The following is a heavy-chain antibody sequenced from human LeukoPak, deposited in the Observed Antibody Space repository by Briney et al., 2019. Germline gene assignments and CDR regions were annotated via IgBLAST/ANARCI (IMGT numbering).Heavy chain of an antibody. CDR2: IYHSGST. D-gene: IGHD2-2*01. V-gene: IGHV4-38-2*02. Sequence: SETLSLTCTVSGYSISSGYYWGWIRQPPGKGLEWIGSIYHSGSTYHDPSLKSRVTISVDTSKNQFSLKLSSVTAADTAVYYCARDMGLIVVVPEEDWFDPWGQGTLVTASS. CDR3: ARDMGLIVVVPEEDWFDP. CDR1: GYSISSGYY. J-gene: IGHJ5*02.